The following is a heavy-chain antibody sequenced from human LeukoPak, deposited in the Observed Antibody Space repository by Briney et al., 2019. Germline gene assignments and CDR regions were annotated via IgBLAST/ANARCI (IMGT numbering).Heavy chain of an antibody. D-gene: IGHD3-9*01. CDR1: GFTFSSYA. Sequence: QSGGSLRLSCATSGFTFSSYAMSWVRQAPGKGLEWVSAISGSGGSTFYADSVKGRFTISRDNSKNTLYLQMNSLRAEDTAVYYCAKLDAYDILTGYYKGIEYWGQGTLVTVSS. V-gene: IGHV3-23*01. J-gene: IGHJ4*02. CDR3: AKLDAYDILTGYYKGIEY. CDR2: ISGSGGST.